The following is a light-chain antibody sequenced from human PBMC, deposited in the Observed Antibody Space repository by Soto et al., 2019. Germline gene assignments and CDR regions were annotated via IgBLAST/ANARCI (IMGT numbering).Light chain of an antibody. V-gene: IGLV2-14*03. J-gene: IGLJ3*02. CDR2: DVS. Sequence: QSALTQPASVSGSPGQSITISCTGTSSDVGGYNYVSWYQQHPGKAPKLMIYDVSYRPSGVSNRFSGSKSGNTASLTISGHHDDDEADYYCSSYTSISTVVFGGGTKVTVL. CDR3: SSYTSISTVV. CDR1: SSDVGGYNY.